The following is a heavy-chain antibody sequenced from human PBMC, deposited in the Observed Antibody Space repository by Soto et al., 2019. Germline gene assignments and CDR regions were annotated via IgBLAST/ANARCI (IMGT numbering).Heavy chain of an antibody. CDR2: VSAYNRNT. V-gene: IGHV1-18*01. CDR1: GYTFTNYG. CDR3: ARERQCEPLPY. J-gene: IGHJ4*02. Sequence: QVQLVQSGAEVKKPGASVNVSCKASGYTFTNYGITWVRQAPGQGLEWMGWVSAYNRNTNYAQKFQDRVTMTTDTSTRTAYMELRSLRSDDTAIYFCARERQCEPLPYWGQGTLVTVSS.